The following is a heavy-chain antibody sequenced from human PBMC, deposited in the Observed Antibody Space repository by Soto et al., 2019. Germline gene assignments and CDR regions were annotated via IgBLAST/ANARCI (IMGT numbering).Heavy chain of an antibody. J-gene: IGHJ6*01. D-gene: IGHD2-15*01. CDR1: GGTFSSYA. Sequence: QVQLVQSGAEVKKPGSSVKVSCKASGGTFSSYAISWVRQAPGQGLEWMGGIIPIFGTANYAQKFKCRVTITADESTSTAYMELSSLRSEDTAVYYCASGGIVGGVADTRDYYSGMDVWGQGTTVTVSS. CDR3: ASGGIVGGVADTRDYYSGMDV. V-gene: IGHV1-69*12. CDR2: IIPIFGTA.